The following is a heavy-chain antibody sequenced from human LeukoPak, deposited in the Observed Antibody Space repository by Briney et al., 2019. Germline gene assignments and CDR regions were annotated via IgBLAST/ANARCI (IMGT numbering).Heavy chain of an antibody. CDR3: ASYWNGFYY. J-gene: IGHJ4*02. V-gene: IGHV4-59*11. CDR1: CRSIISHY. D-gene: IGHD1-1*01. Sequence: SETLSLTRTVSCRSIISHYWSWIRDPPGKGREWCGYIFHSGSTNYNPSLSSRVTIAIDTSKKQFSLQLTSVTAADTAVYYCASYWNGFYYWGQGTLVTVSS. CDR2: IFHSGST.